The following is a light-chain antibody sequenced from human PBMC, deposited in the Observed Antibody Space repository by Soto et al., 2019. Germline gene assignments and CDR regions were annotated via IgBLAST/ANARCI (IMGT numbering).Light chain of an antibody. Sequence: EIVLTQSPGTLSLSPWERATLSCRASQSVSSSYLAWYQQKPGQAPRLLIYGESSRATGIPDRLSGSGSGTDLNLTISRLEPEDFAVYYCQQYGSSPRTFGQGTKVDIK. V-gene: IGKV3-20*01. CDR3: QQYGSSPRT. CDR2: GES. J-gene: IGKJ1*01. CDR1: QSVSSSY.